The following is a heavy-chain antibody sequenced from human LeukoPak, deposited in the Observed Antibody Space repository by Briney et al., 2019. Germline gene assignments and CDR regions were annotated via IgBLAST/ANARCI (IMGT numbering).Heavy chain of an antibody. Sequence: ASVKFSCKASGYTCTSYGISWVRQAPGQGLEWMGWISAYNGNTNYAQKLQGRVTMTTDTSTSTAYMELRSLRSDDTAVYYCARDRSSGWYGPFGYWGQGTLVTVSS. D-gene: IGHD6-19*01. CDR3: ARDRSSGWYGPFGY. CDR1: GYTCTSYG. CDR2: ISAYNGNT. V-gene: IGHV1-18*04. J-gene: IGHJ4*02.